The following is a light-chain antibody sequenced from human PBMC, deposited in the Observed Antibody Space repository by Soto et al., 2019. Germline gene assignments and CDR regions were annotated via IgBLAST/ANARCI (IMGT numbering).Light chain of an antibody. V-gene: IGKV1-39*01. J-gene: IGKJ1*01. CDR1: QSVSNW. CDR2: ATS. CDR3: QQSYSTPPGT. Sequence: DIRMSQAPATXAXXVXXXXXXXXRASQSVSNWLAWYQQKRGKAPKLLIYATSSLQNGVPSRFSGSGSGTDFTLTISSLQPEDFATYYCQQSYSTPPGTFGQGTKVDIK.